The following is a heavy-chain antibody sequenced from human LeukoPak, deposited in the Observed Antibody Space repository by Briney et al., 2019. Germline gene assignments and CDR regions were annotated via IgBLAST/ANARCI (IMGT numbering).Heavy chain of an antibody. CDR2: IKQDGSEK. CDR3: ARVLITMIVVEKDAFDI. CDR1: GFTFSSYW. D-gene: IGHD3-22*01. V-gene: IGHV3-7*01. J-gene: IGHJ3*02. Sequence: GGSLRLSCAASGFTFSSYWMSWVRQAPGKGLEWVAKIKQDGSEKNYVDSVKGRFTISRDNAKNSLYLQMNSLRAEDTAVYYCARVLITMIVVEKDAFDIWGQGTMVTVSS.